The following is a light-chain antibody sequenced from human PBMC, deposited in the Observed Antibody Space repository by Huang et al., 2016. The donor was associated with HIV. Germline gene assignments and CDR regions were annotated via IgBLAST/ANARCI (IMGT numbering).Light chain of an antibody. V-gene: IGKV2-28*01. CDR2: LGS. Sequence: DIVMTQSPLSLPVTPGEPASISCRSSQSRVHIIEYKHLELYFQKPGQSPRPLIYLGSNRASGVPDRFSGSGSGTDYTLKISRVEAEDFGVYYGMQTLQTPWTVGQGTKVEIK. J-gene: IGKJ1*01. CDR3: MQTLQTPWT. CDR1: QSRVHIIEYKH.